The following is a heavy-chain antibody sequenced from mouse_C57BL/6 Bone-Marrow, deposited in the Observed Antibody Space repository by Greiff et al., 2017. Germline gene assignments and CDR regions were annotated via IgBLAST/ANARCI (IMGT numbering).Heavy chain of an antibody. V-gene: IGHV1-55*01. D-gene: IGHD2-4*01. CDR2: IYPGSGST. Sequence: QVQLQQPGAELVKPGASVKMSCKASGYTFTSYWITWVKQRPGQGLEWIGDIYPGSGSTNYNEKFKTKATLTVDTSSSTAYMQLSSLTSEDSAVYYCARGNYDYDGWYFDVWGTGTTVTVSS. CDR1: GYTFTSYW. CDR3: ARGNYDYDGWYFDV. J-gene: IGHJ1*03.